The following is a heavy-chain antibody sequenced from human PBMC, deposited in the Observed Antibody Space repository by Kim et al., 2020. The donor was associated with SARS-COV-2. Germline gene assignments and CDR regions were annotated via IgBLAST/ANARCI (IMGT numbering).Heavy chain of an antibody. J-gene: IGHJ6*03. V-gene: IGHV3-7*01. CDR2: QEGSGK. Sequence: QEGSGKYYVDSVKGRFTISRDNAKNSLYLQMNSLRAEDTAVYYCATNMDVWGKGTTVTVSS. CDR3: ATNMDV.